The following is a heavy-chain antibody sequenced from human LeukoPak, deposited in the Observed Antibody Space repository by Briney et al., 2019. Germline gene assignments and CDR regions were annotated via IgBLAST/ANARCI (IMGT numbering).Heavy chain of an antibody. CDR1: GYTFTSYD. Sequence: ASVKVSCKASGYTFTSYDINWVRQATGQGLEWMGWMNPNSGNTGYAQKFQGRVTMTRNTSISTAYMELSSLRSEDTAVYYYARAPTTLGLWSHYYYYYMDVWGKGTTVTVSS. CDR2: MNPNSGNT. J-gene: IGHJ6*03. CDR3: ARAPTTLGLWSHYYYYYMDV. V-gene: IGHV1-8*01. D-gene: IGHD5-18*01.